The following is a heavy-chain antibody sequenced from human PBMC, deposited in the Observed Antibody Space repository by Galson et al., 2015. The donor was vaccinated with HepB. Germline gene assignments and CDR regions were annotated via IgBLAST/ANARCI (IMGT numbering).Heavy chain of an antibody. J-gene: IGHJ4*02. CDR2: INPSGGST. Sequence: SVKVSCKASGYTFTSYYMHWVRQAPGQGLEWMGIINPSGGSTSYAQKFQGRVTMTRDTSTSTVYMELSSLRSEDTAVYYCARDHSPLGDTAIVGGYWGQGTLVTVSS. CDR1: GYTFTSYY. CDR3: ARDHSPLGDTAIVGGY. V-gene: IGHV1-46*03. D-gene: IGHD5-18*01.